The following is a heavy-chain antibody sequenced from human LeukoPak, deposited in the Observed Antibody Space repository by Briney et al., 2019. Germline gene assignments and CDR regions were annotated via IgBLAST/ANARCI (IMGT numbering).Heavy chain of an antibody. D-gene: IGHD6-6*01. CDR3: ARDLSSIAARRSWFDP. V-gene: IGHV3-21*01. J-gene: IGHJ5*02. CDR1: GFTFSSYS. CDR2: ISSSSSYI. Sequence: GGPLRLSCAASGFTFSSYSMNWVRQAPGKGLEWVSSISSSSSYIYYADSVKGRFTISRDNAKNSLYLQMNSLRAEDKAVYYCARDLSSIAARRSWFDPWGQGTLVTVAS.